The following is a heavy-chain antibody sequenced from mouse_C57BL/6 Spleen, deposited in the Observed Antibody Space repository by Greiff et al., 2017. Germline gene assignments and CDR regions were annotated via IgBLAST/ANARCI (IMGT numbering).Heavy chain of an antibody. CDR3: ARIADYFDY. Sequence: ESGAELARPGASVKLSCKASGYTFTSYGISWVKQRTGQGLEWIGEIYPRSGNTYYNEKFKGKATLTADKSSSTAYMELRSLTSEDSAVYFCARIADYFDYWGQGTTLTVSS. V-gene: IGHV1-81*01. J-gene: IGHJ2*01. CDR2: IYPRSGNT. CDR1: GYTFTSYG.